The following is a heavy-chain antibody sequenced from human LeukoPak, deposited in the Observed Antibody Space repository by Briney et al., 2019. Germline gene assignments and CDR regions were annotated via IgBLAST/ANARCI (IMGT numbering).Heavy chain of an antibody. CDR2: IYYSGST. CDR3: ARAGGTTSWFDP. Sequence: SETLSLTCAVYGGSFSGYYWSWIRQPPGKGLEWIGYIYYSGSTYYNPSLKSRVTISVDTSKNQFSLKLSSVTAADTAVYYCARAGGTTSWFDPWGQGTLVTVSS. J-gene: IGHJ5*02. D-gene: IGHD1-7*01. V-gene: IGHV4-34*09. CDR1: GGSFSGYY.